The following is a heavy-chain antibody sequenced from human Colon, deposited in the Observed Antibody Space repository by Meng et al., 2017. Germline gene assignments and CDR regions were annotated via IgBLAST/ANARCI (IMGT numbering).Heavy chain of an antibody. CDR1: GFTFSSYW. Sequence: GGSLRLSCAASGFTFSSYWMSWVRQVPGKGLEWVANIKQDESEKYYVDSVKGRFTISRDNAKNSVFLQMNSLRAEDTAVYYCARSGTYYFDSSGYYWGQGVLVTVSS. CDR2: IKQDESEK. D-gene: IGHD3-22*01. CDR3: ARSGTYYFDSSGYY. J-gene: IGHJ4*02. V-gene: IGHV3-7*01.